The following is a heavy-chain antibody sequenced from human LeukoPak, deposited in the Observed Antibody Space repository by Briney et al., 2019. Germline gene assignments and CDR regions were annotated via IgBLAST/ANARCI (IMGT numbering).Heavy chain of an antibody. CDR3: ARDLDDFWSGYFDY. J-gene: IGHJ4*02. Sequence: GGSLRLSRAASGFTFSSYWMSRVRQAPGKGLEWVANIKQDGSEKYYVDSVKGRFTISRDNAKNSLYLQMNSLRAEDTAVYYCARDLDDFWSGYFDYWGQGTLVTVSS. CDR2: IKQDGSEK. CDR1: GFTFSSYW. D-gene: IGHD3-3*01. V-gene: IGHV3-7*01.